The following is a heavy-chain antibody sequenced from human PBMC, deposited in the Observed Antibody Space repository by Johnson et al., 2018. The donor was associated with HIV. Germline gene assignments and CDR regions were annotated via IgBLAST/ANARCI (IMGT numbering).Heavy chain of an antibody. J-gene: IGHJ3*02. Sequence: EVQLVESGGGVVQPGRSLRLSCAASGFTFSSYWMSWVRQAPGKGLEWVANIKQDGSEKYYVDSVKGRFTISRDKSKNTLYLQMNSLRAEDTAVYYCARDPCSITMVRGDAFDIWGQGTIVTVSS. CDR2: IKQDGSEK. CDR3: ARDPCSITMVRGDAFDI. V-gene: IGHV3-7*01. CDR1: GFTFSSYW. D-gene: IGHD3-10*01.